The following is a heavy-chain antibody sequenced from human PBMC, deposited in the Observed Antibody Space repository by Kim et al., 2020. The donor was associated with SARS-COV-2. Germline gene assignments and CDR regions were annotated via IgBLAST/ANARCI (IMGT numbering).Heavy chain of an antibody. CDR3: ASGMITDNDGQDY. V-gene: IGHV3-53*01. J-gene: IGHJ4*02. CDR2: IYSGGST. D-gene: IGHD3-16*01. Sequence: GGSLRLSCAASGFTVSSNYMSWVRQAPGKGLEWVSVIYSGGSTYYADSVKGRFTISRDNSKNTLYLQMNSLRAEDTAVYYCASGMITDNDGQDYWGQGTLVTVSS. CDR1: GFTVSSNY.